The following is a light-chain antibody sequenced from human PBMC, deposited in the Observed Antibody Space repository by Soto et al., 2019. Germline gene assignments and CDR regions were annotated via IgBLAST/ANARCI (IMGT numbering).Light chain of an antibody. CDR1: SSDIGAFNY. CDR3: CSYTRTSNHYF. J-gene: IGLJ1*01. V-gene: IGLV2-14*01. Sequence: QSALTQPASVSGSPGQSITISCTGSSSDIGAFNYVAWYQQHPGKAPKLIIHGVTNRPSGVSSRFSGSKSDYTASLTISGLQAEDEAVYYCCSYTRTSNHYFFGSGTKVTVL. CDR2: GVT.